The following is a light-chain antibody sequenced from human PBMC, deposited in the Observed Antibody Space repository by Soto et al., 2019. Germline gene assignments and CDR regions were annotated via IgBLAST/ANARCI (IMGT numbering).Light chain of an antibody. CDR3: QQYGSSVT. J-gene: IGKJ1*01. CDR2: GAS. Sequence: EIVLTQSPGTLSLSPGERATLSCRASQSVSSSYLAWYQQKPGQAPRLLIYGASIRATGIPDRFSGSGSGTDFTLTISRLEPEDFAVYYCQQYGSSVTFGQGTKVDIK. CDR1: QSVSSSY. V-gene: IGKV3-20*01.